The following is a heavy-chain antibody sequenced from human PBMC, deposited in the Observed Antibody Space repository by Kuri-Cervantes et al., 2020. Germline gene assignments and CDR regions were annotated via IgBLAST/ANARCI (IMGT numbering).Heavy chain of an antibody. D-gene: IGHD1-26*01. CDR2: INPNSGGT. CDR1: GYTFTGYY. V-gene: IGHV1-2*02. J-gene: IGHJ4*02. CDR3: ARVRWELLDRDGTGPYYFDY. Sequence: ASVKVSCKASGYTFTGYYMHWVQQAPGQGLEWMGWINPNSGGTNYAQKFQGRVTMTRDTSISTAYMELSRLRSDDTAVYYCARVRWELLDRDGTGPYYFDYWGQGTLVTVSS.